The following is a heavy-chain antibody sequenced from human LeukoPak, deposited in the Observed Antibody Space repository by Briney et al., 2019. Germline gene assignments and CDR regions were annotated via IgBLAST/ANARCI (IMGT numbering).Heavy chain of an antibody. CDR2: IYYSGST. D-gene: IGHD3-9*01. J-gene: IGHJ4*02. Sequence: SETLSLTCTVSGGSINNYYWNWIRQPPGKGLEWIGYIYYSGSTYYNPSLKSRVTISVDTSKNQFSLKLSSVTAADTAVYYCARLKVPPDYDIYWGQGTLVTVSS. CDR3: ARLKVPPDYDIY. V-gene: IGHV4-59*04. CDR1: GGSINNYY.